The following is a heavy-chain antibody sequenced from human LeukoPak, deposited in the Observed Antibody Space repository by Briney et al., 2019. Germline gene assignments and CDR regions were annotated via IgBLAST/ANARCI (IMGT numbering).Heavy chain of an antibody. D-gene: IGHD7-27*01. Sequence: QPGGSLRLSCAASGFTFSTYGMHWVRQAPGKGLEWVAVISYDGSNKYYADSVKGRFTISRDNSKNTLYLQMNSLRAEDTAVYYCARDWGNWGYGYYFDHWGQGTLVTVSS. CDR2: ISYDGSNK. J-gene: IGHJ4*02. V-gene: IGHV3-30*03. CDR3: ARDWGNWGYGYYFDH. CDR1: GFTFSTYG.